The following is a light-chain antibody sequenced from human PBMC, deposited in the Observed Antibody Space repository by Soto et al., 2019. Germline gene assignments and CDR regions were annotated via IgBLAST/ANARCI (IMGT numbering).Light chain of an antibody. Sequence: EIFLTQSPCTLSLSAGQRATLSCRASQRLSASEIAWYQQKPGQAPKFLIYGVSSRATGIPDRFSGSGSGTDFTLTISRLEPEDFAVYHCQQYGSSHLITFGQGTRLEIK. CDR3: QQYGSSHLIT. CDR2: GVS. J-gene: IGKJ5*01. CDR1: QRLSASE. V-gene: IGKV3-20*01.